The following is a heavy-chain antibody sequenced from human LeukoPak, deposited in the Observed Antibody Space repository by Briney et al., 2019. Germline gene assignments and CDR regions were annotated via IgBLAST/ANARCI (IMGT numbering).Heavy chain of an antibody. CDR2: IYSGGTT. CDR1: GFTVSSNY. CDR3: AKSKEDCCGSFDP. Sequence: GGSLRLSCAASGFTVSSNYMSWVRQAPGKGLEWVLVIYSGGTTNYADSVKGRFTISRDNSKNTLYLQMNSLRVEDTAVYYCAKSKEDCCGSFDPWGQGTLVTVSS. J-gene: IGHJ5*02. D-gene: IGHD2-15*01. V-gene: IGHV3-66*01.